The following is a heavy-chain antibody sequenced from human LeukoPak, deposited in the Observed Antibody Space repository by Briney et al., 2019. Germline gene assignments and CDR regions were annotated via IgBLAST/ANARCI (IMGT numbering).Heavy chain of an antibody. Sequence: SGTLSLTCAVSGGSISSSNWWSWVRQPPGKGLEWIGEIYHSGSTNYNPSLKSRVTISVDKSKNQFSLKLSSVTAADTAVYYCARVNYDFWSGYDPTQAPFDPWGQGTLVTVSS. J-gene: IGHJ5*02. CDR1: GGSISSSNW. D-gene: IGHD3-3*01. CDR3: ARVNYDFWSGYDPTQAPFDP. V-gene: IGHV4-4*02. CDR2: IYHSGST.